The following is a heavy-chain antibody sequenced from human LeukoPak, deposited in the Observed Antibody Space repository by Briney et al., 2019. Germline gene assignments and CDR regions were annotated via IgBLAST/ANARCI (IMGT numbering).Heavy chain of an antibody. CDR3: AADFSL. CDR2: IQTSGST. Sequence: SQTLSLTCTVSGGSISSGGYYWNWIRQPAGKGLEWIGRIQTSGSTNYNPSLNSRVTISVDTSENQFSLELRSVTAADTAVYYCAADFSLWGRGTLVTVSS. CDR1: GGSISSGGYY. J-gene: IGHJ2*01. D-gene: IGHD2/OR15-2a*01. V-gene: IGHV4-61*02.